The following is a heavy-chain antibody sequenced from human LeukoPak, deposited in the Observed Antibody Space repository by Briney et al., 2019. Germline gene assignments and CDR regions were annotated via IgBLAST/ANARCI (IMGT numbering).Heavy chain of an antibody. Sequence: GGSLRLSCAASGFTFSSYSMNWVRQAPGKGLEWVSSISSSSSYIYYADSVKGRFTISRDNAKNSLYLQMNSLRAEDTAAYYCARGPVTTGFDWFDPWGQGTLVTVSS. J-gene: IGHJ5*02. D-gene: IGHD4-17*01. CDR2: ISSSSSYI. V-gene: IGHV3-21*01. CDR3: ARGPVTTGFDWFDP. CDR1: GFTFSSYS.